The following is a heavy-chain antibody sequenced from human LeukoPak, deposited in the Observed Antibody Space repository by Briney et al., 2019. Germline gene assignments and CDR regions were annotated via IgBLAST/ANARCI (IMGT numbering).Heavy chain of an antibody. CDR3: ARTVSGSQFNFDY. Sequence: GESLKISCKGSAYRFTSYWIGWVRQMPGKGLEWMGIIYPGDSDTRYSPSFQGQVTISADKSISTAYLQWSSLKASDTAMYYCARTVSGSQFNFDYWGQGTLVTVSS. CDR2: IYPGDSDT. D-gene: IGHD1-26*01. CDR1: AYRFTSYW. V-gene: IGHV5-51*01. J-gene: IGHJ4*02.